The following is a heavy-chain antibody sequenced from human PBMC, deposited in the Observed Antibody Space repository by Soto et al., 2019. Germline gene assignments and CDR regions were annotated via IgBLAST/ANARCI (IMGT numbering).Heavy chain of an antibody. D-gene: IGHD3-10*01. Sequence: QVQLVESGGGVVQPGRSLRLSCAASGFSFSSYGMHWVRQAPGKGLEWVAVISYDGSNKYYADSVKGRFTISRDNSKNTLYLQMNSLRAEDTAVYYCAKDLSSHYYGSGSYYDAFDIWGQGTMVTVSS. CDR2: ISYDGSNK. V-gene: IGHV3-30*18. CDR1: GFSFSSYG. J-gene: IGHJ3*02. CDR3: AKDLSSHYYGSGSYYDAFDI.